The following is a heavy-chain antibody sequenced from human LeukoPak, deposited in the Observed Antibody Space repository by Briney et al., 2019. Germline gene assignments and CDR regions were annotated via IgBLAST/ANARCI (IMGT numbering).Heavy chain of an antibody. CDR2: IYSTATT. J-gene: IGHJ4*02. CDR1: GGSISSYY. Sequence: SETLSLTCTVSGGSISSYYWSWIRQPPGKGGEGIVSIYSTATTTSNPSLTSRVTISVHTSKNQFSLKLSSVTAADTAVYYCAREGAPGPARFDYWGQGTLVTVSS. V-gene: IGHV4-59*01. D-gene: IGHD3-16*01. CDR3: AREGAPGPARFDY.